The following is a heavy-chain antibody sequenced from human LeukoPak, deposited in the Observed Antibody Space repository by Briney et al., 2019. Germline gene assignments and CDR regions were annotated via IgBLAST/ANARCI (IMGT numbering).Heavy chain of an antibody. CDR3: AAQSIAAAGMDY. V-gene: IGHV1-58*02. J-gene: IGHJ4*02. CDR2: IVVGSGNT. Sequence: SAKVSCKASGCTFTSSAMQWVRQARGQRLEWIGWIVVGSGNTNYAQKFQERVTITRDMSTSTAYMELSSLRSEDTAVYYCAAQSIAAAGMDYWGQGTLVTVSS. D-gene: IGHD6-13*01. CDR1: GCTFTSSA.